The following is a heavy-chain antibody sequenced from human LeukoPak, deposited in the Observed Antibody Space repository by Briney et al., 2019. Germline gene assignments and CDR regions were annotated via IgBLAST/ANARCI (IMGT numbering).Heavy chain of an antibody. V-gene: IGHV1-18*01. CDR2: INPNNGNT. D-gene: IGHD4-23*01. CDR3: ARDVSNYPTVAPVY. J-gene: IGHJ4*02. Sequence: ASVKVSCKASGYTFTSYGISWVRQAPGQGLEWMGWINPNNGNTNYAQNLQGRVTMTADTSTSTAYMELRSLRSDDTAVYYCARDVSNYPTVAPVYWGQGTLVTVSS. CDR1: GYTFTSYG.